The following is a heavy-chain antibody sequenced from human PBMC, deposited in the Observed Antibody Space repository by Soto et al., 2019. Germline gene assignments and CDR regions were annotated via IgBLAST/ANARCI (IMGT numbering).Heavy chain of an antibody. CDR3: ASARPDGSSWFHFDP. J-gene: IGHJ5*02. CDR1: GDSISIGGSY. Sequence: SETLSVTCTVSGDSISIGGSYWSWIRQHPGKGLEWIGYIYHSGFTFYNPSLESRVTISSDTSKNHFSLKLTSVTAADTATYYCASARPDGSSWFHFDPWGQGTLVTVSS. D-gene: IGHD6-13*01. V-gene: IGHV4-31*03. CDR2: IYHSGFT.